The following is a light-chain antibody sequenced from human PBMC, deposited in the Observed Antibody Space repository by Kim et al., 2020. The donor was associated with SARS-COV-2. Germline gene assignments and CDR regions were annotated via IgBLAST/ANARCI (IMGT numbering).Light chain of an antibody. CDR3: QQYYSSPRT. J-gene: IGKJ1*01. CDR2: WAS. Sequence: ATINCKSSQSLLYSSNNKNYLAWFQQKPGQPPKLLIYWASTRESGVPDRFSGSGSGADFTLTISGLLAEDVAVYYCQQYYSSPRTFGQGTKVDIK. V-gene: IGKV4-1*01. CDR1: QSLLYSSNNKNY.